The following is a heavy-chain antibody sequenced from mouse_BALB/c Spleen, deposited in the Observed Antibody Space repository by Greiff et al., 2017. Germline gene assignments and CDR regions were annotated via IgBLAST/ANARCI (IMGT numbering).Heavy chain of an antibody. V-gene: IGHV5-17*02. D-gene: IGHD1-1*01. J-gene: IGHJ3*01. CDR3: ARGDYGSSFVAY. CDR2: ISSGSSTI. CDR1: GFTFSSFG. Sequence: EVQLVESGGGLVQPGGSRKLSCAASGFTFSSFGMHWVRQAPEKGLEWVAYISSGSSTIYYADTVKGRFTISRDNPKNTLFLQMTSLRSEDTAMYYCARGDYGSSFVAYWGQGTLVTVSA.